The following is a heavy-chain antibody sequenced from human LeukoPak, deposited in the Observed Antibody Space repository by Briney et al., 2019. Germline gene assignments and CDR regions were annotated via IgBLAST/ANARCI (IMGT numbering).Heavy chain of an antibody. V-gene: IGHV3-64*01. D-gene: IGHD3-9*01. CDR2: INNNGDST. CDR3: ARDYQTGFTGPGGDF. Sequence: GGSLRHSWAASGYRFNNYAIHWFRQAPGKGLEYVSGINNNGDSTYYANSVKGRFTISRDNSKNTLFLQMGSLTSEDTAVYYCARDYQTGFTGPGGDFWGQGTLVTVSS. CDR1: GYRFNNYA. J-gene: IGHJ4*02.